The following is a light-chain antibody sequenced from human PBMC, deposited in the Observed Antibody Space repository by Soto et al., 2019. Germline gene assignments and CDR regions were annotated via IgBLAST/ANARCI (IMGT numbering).Light chain of an antibody. CDR1: SSDIGNYDF. J-gene: IGLJ2*01. CDR2: EVS. V-gene: IGLV2-14*01. CDR3: SSYTTSATLIL. Sequence: QSALTQPASVSGSPGQSITISCTGTSSDIGNYDFVSWYQQVPGTAPKAMIYEVSSRPSGVSNRFSGSKSGNTASLNISGLQAEDEAYYYCSSYTTSATLILFGGGSKLTVL.